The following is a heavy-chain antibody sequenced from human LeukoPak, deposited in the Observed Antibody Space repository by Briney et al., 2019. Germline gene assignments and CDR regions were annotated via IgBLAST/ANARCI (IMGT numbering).Heavy chain of an antibody. CDR2: INPNSGGT. CDR3: ARSLWFGELYGGDAFDI. D-gene: IGHD3-10*01. CDR1: GYTFTGYY. J-gene: IGHJ3*02. V-gene: IGHV1-2*04. Sequence: AASVKVSCKASGYTFTGYYMYWVRQAPGQGVEWMGWINPNSGGTNYAQKFQGWVTMTRDTSISTAYMELSRLRSDDTAVYYCARSLWFGELYGGDAFDIWGQGTMVTVSS.